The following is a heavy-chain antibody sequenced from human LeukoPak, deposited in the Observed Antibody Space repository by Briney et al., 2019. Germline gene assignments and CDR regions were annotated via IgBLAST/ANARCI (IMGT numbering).Heavy chain of an antibody. Sequence: GGSLRLSCAASGFTFSSYGRHWVRQAPGKGLEWVAFIRYDGSNKYYADSVKGRFTISRDNSKNTLYLQMNSLRAEDTAVYYCAKDPGYSYGNYFDYWGQGTLVTVSS. CDR1: GFTFSSYG. D-gene: IGHD5-18*01. J-gene: IGHJ4*02. CDR2: IRYDGSNK. CDR3: AKDPGYSYGNYFDY. V-gene: IGHV3-30*02.